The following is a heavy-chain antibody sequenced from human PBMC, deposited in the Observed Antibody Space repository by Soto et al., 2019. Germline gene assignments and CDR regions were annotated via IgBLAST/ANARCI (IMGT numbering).Heavy chain of an antibody. D-gene: IGHD2-21*02. Sequence: SETLSLTCIVSGESISSSSYYWGWIRQPPGKGLEWIGSIYYSGRTYYNPSFKSRVTISIDTSKNQFSLKLSSVTATDTAVYYCASQRTTVVTQAYFDHWGQGALVTVSS. J-gene: IGHJ4*02. V-gene: IGHV4-39*01. CDR3: ASQRTTVVTQAYFDH. CDR2: IYYSGRT. CDR1: GESISSSSYY.